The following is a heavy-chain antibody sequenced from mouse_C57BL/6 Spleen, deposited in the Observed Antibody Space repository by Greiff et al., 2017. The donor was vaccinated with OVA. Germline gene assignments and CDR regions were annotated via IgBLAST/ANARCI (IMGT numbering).Heavy chain of an antibody. J-gene: IGHJ3*01. V-gene: IGHV1-50*01. Sequence: QVQLQQPGAELVKPGASVKLSCKASGYTFTSYWMQWVKQRPGQGLEWIGEIDPSDSYTNYNQKFKGKATLTVDTSSSTAYMQLSSLTSEDSAVYYCARKTLSTMEFAYWGQGTLVTVSA. D-gene: IGHD2-1*01. CDR2: IDPSDSYT. CDR1: GYTFTSYW. CDR3: ARKTLSTMEFAY.